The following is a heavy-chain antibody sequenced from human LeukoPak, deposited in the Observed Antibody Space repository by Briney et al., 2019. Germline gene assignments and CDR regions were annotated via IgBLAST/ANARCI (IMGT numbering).Heavy chain of an antibody. J-gene: IGHJ6*03. CDR2: IYYSGST. CDR3: ARGVVSHYYYYYYMDV. CDR1: GGSISSYY. Sequence: SETLSLTCTVPGGSISSYYWSWIRQPPGKGLEWIGYIYYSGSTNYNPSLKSRVTISVDTSENQFSLKLSSVTAADTAVYYCARGVVSHYYYYYYMDVWGKGTTVTVSS. V-gene: IGHV4-59*01. D-gene: IGHD3-3*01.